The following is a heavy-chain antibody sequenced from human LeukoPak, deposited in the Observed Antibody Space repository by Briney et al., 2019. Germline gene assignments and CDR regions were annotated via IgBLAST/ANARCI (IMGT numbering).Heavy chain of an antibody. CDR3: ARAFRSNGDFDY. CDR1: GFTFTSYT. Sequence: GGSLRLSCAASGFTFTSYTMNWVRQAPGKGLEWVSSISSSSSYIYYADSVKGRFTISRDNAKNSLYLQMNSLRAEDTAVYYCARAFRSNGDFDYWGQGTLVTVSS. J-gene: IGHJ4*02. CDR2: ISSSSSYI. V-gene: IGHV3-21*01.